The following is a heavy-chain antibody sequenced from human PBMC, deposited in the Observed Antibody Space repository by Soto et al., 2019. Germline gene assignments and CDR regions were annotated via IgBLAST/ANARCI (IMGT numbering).Heavy chain of an antibody. CDR2: ISYDGSNK. D-gene: IGHD3-22*01. V-gene: IGHV3-30-3*01. CDR3: ARDTAYYYDSSGYFDY. CDR1: GFTFSSYA. J-gene: IGHJ4*02. Sequence: GGSLRLSCAASGFTFSSYAMHWVRQAPGKGLEWVAVISYDGSNKYYADSVKGRFTISRDNSKNTLYLQMNSLRAEDTAVYYCARDTAYYYDSSGYFDYCGQGALVTVYS.